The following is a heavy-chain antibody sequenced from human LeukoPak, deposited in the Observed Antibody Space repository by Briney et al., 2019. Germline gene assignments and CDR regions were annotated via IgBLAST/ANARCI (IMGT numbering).Heavy chain of an antibody. CDR1: GLSITTGYY. D-gene: IGHD3-16*02. Sequence: PSETLSLTCNVSGLSITTGYYWGWIRQPPGRGLEWIGNIYHTGRNFSNPSLKSRVTISVDTSKNQFSLKLSSVTAADTAVYYCARGLYDYVWGSYRRYFDYWGQGTLVTVSS. CDR3: ARGLYDYVWGSYRRYFDY. J-gene: IGHJ4*02. CDR2: IYHTGRN. V-gene: IGHV4-38-2*02.